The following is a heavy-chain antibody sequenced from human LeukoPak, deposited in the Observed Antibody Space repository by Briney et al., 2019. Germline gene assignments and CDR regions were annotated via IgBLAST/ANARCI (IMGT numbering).Heavy chain of an antibody. J-gene: IGHJ5*02. D-gene: IGHD3-3*01. CDR2: MNPNSGNT. V-gene: IGHV1-8*01. CDR1: GYTFTSYD. Sequence: GASVKVSCKASGYTFTSYDINWVRQATGQGLEWMGWMNPNSGNTGYAQKFQGRVTMTRNTSISTAYMKLSSLRSEDTAVYYCARGLYYDFWSGYYNRWGDNWFDPWGQGTLVTVSS. CDR3: ARGLYYDFWSGYYNRWGDNWFDP.